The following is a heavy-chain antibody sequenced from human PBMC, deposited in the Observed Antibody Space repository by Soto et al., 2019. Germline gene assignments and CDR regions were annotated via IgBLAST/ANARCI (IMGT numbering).Heavy chain of an antibody. J-gene: IGHJ6*03. D-gene: IGHD4-4*01. V-gene: IGHV3-66*01. CDR3: ARDLELRDYSNYYYYYYMDV. Sequence: VQLVESGGGLVQPGGSLRLSCAASGFTVSSNYMSWVRQAPGKGLDWVSVIYSGGSTYYADSVRGRFTISSDHSKTTLYLQMNSRIAEDTAVYSCARDLELRDYSNYYYYYYMDVWGKGTTVTVSS. CDR1: GFTVSSNY. CDR2: IYSGGST.